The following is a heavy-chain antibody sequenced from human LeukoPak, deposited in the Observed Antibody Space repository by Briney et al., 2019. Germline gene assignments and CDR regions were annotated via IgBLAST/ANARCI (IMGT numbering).Heavy chain of an antibody. J-gene: IGHJ5*02. Sequence: GGPLRLSCSVSGFTFSNYAMHCVRQAPGKVLEYVSGISSNGGSTYYADSVRGRFTISRDNAKNSLYLQMNSLRAEDTSVYYCARVLVGGTNWFDPWGQGTLVTVSS. CDR2: ISSNGGST. CDR1: GFTFSNYA. V-gene: IGHV3-64*04. CDR3: ARVLVGGTNWFDP. D-gene: IGHD1-26*01.